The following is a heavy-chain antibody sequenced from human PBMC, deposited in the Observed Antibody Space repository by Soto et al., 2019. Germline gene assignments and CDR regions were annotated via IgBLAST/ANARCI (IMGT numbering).Heavy chain of an antibody. D-gene: IGHD4-17*01. Sequence: QVQLVESGGGLVKPGGSLRLSCAASGFTFSDYYMSWIRQAPGKGLEWVSYISSSSSYTNYADSVKGRFTISRDNAKNSLYLQMTSRRAEDTAVYYCARESWRSDYGDYVAAVAGAFDIWGQGTMVTVSS. CDR1: GFTFSDYY. V-gene: IGHV3-11*05. CDR2: ISSSSSYT. CDR3: ARESWRSDYGDYVAAVAGAFDI. J-gene: IGHJ3*02.